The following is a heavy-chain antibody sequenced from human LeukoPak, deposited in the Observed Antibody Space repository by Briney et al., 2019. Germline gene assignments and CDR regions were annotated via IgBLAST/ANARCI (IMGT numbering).Heavy chain of an antibody. Sequence: SETLSLTCTVSGDSISSSSYYWGWIRQPPGKGLEWIGSVYYSGTAYCNPSLKSRVTISVDTSRNQFSLKLSSVAAADTAVYYCARVWRSSSSPYFFDYWGQGTLVTVSS. V-gene: IGHV4-39*01. J-gene: IGHJ4*02. CDR3: ARVWRSSSSPYFFDY. D-gene: IGHD6-13*01. CDR1: GDSISSSSYY. CDR2: VYYSGTA.